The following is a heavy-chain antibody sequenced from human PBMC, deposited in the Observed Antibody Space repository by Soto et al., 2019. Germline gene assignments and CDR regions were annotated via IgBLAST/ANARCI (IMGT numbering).Heavy chain of an antibody. CDR3: ARDAGGTEDH. D-gene: IGHD2-15*01. CDR2: IYYSGST. Sequence: PSETLSLTCTVSGAPITINYWSWIRQAPGKGLEWIGYIYYSGSTTYNHSLKSRVTMSADTSKDQFSLKLNSVTAADTAVYYCARDAGGTEDHWGPGILVTVCS. V-gene: IGHV4-59*01. J-gene: IGHJ4*01. CDR1: GAPITINY.